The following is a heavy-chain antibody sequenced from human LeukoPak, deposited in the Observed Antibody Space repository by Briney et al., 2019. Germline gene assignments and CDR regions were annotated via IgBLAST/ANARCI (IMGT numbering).Heavy chain of an antibody. Sequence: QPGGSLRLSCAASGFRFSGSSIHWVRQASGKGLEWIGRIRSKAYNDATAYAASAKGRFIISRDDSENMAYLQMNSLETEDTAVYYCARGGGSQYYFDYWGQGTLVTVSS. J-gene: IGHJ4*02. CDR3: ARGGGSQYYFDY. D-gene: IGHD3-16*01. CDR2: IRSKAYNDAT. CDR1: GFRFSGSS. V-gene: IGHV3-73*01.